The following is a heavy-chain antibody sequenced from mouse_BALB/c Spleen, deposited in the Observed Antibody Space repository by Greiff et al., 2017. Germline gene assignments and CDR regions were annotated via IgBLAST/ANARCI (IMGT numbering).Heavy chain of an antibody. CDR3: ARDGYYPPFDY. D-gene: IGHD2-3*01. Sequence: EVQGVESGGGLVKPGGSLKLSCAASGFTFSSYAMSWVRQTPEKRLEWVASISSGGSTYYPDSVKGRFTISRDNARNILYLQMSSLRSEDTAMYYCARDGYYPPFDYWGQGTTLTVSS. CDR1: GFTFSSYA. CDR2: ISSGGST. J-gene: IGHJ2*01. V-gene: IGHV5-6-5*01.